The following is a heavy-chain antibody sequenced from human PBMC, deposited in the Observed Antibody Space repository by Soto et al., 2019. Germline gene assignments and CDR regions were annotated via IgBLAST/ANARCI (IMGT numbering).Heavy chain of an antibody. V-gene: IGHV3-15*07. J-gene: IGHJ1*01. CDR1: VLNFTDAW. CDR3: STAHTVDI. D-gene: IGHD3-9*01. Sequence: LRLSCATSVLNFTDAWMNLVRQAPVKGLEWVGRIKSKSDGGATDYAAPVRGRFTIFRDDSKDTVYLHMRGLKIEDTGLYYCSTAHTVDIWGRGTLVTVSS. CDR2: IKSKSDGGAT.